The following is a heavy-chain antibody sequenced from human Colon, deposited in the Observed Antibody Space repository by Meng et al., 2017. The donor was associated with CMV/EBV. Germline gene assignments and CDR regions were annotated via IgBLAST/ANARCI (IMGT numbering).Heavy chain of an antibody. Sequence: GESLKISCAVSGFNFKSHWMSWARQAPGKGLEWVANINEDGSQKYYADSLKGRFTISRDNAKNSLYLQMNSLRAEDTAVYYCARFQPGGAFDIWGQGTMVTVSS. V-gene: IGHV3-7*01. D-gene: IGHD2-15*01. CDR3: ARFQPGGAFDI. J-gene: IGHJ3*02. CDR1: GFNFKSHW. CDR2: INEDGSQK.